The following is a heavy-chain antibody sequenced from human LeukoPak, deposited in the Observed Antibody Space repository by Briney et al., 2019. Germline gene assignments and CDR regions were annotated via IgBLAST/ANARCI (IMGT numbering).Heavy chain of an antibody. Sequence: AASVTVSFKASGGTFSSYAISWVRQAPGQGLEWMGGIIPIFGTANYAQKFQGRVTITTDESTSTAYMELSSLRSEDTAVYYCARAGDSGYDYYYYYMDVWGKGTTVTVSS. J-gene: IGHJ6*03. CDR2: IIPIFGTA. V-gene: IGHV1-69*05. CDR3: ARAGDSGYDYYYYYMDV. CDR1: GGTFSSYA. D-gene: IGHD5-12*01.